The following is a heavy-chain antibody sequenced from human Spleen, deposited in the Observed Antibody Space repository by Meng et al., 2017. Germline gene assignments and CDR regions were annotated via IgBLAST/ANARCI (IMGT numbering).Heavy chain of an antibody. CDR3: ARRPTGIDY. CDR1: GGPFNTYY. D-gene: IGHD2-8*02. CDR2: IHHSGST. V-gene: IGHV4-34*01. J-gene: IGHJ4*02. Sequence: QVQLQQWGAGLLKPSETMSLTCAVYGGPFNTYYWTWIRQPPGKGLEWIGEIHHSGSTNYNPSLKSRVTISTGTSKNQFSLKLSSVTAADTAVYYCARRPTGIDYWGQGTLVTVSS.